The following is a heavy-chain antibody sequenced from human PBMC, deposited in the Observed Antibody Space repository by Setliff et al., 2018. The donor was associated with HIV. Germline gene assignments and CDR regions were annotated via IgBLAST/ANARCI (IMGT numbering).Heavy chain of an antibody. J-gene: IGHJ4*02. V-gene: IGHV3-48*01. Sequence: GGSLRLSCAASGFTFSSYSMNWVRQAPGKGLEWVSYISSGSNTVHYADSVLGRFTVSRDNAKSTLYLQMNSLRVEDTAVYYCARVWAMQQLVPGYWGQGTLVTVSS. D-gene: IGHD6-6*01. CDR3: ARVWAMQQLVPGY. CDR2: ISSGSNTV. CDR1: GFTFSSYS.